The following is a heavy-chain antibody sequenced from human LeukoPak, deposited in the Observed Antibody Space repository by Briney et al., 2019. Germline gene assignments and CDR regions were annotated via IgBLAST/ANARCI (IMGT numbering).Heavy chain of an antibody. CDR2: ISGNGANT. D-gene: IGHD2-21*01. Sequence: GGSLRLSCAASGFTFSNYAMSWVRQAPGKGLEWVSGISGNGANTYHADSVKGRFTISRDNSKNTLYVQMHSLRAKDTAVYYCATEKGDSPDYWGQGTLVTVSS. V-gene: IGHV3-23*01. CDR1: GFTFSNYA. CDR3: ATEKGDSPDY. J-gene: IGHJ4*02.